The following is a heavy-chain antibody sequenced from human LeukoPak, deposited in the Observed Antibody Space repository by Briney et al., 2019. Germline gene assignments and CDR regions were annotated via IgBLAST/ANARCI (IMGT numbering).Heavy chain of an antibody. D-gene: IGHD1-26*01. Sequence: GGSVRLSCAVSGFTFRSYAMMWVRNSPGKGREGVSGISGSGGNTYYADSVKARFPLSRDNSKNPLYPKENSQSAENTAVYYCAKDRTIVGATRGPLFDYWGQGTLVTVSS. CDR1: GFTFRSYA. V-gene: IGHV3-23*01. CDR3: AKDRTIVGATRGPLFDY. CDR2: ISGSGGNT. J-gene: IGHJ4*02.